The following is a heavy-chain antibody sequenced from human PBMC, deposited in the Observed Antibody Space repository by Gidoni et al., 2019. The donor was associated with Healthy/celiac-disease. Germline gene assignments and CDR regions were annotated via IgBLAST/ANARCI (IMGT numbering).Heavy chain of an antibody. CDR3: AKEHTYYYDSSGFTLSAPFDY. Sequence: EVQLVESGGGLVQPARSLRLSCAASGFTFDAHALPWSRQAPGKGLEWVSGISWNSGSIGYADSVKGRFTISRDNAKNSLYLQMNSLRAEDTALYYCAKEHTYYYDSSGFTLSAPFDYWGQGTLVTVSS. CDR2: ISWNSGSI. D-gene: IGHD3-22*01. V-gene: IGHV3-9*01. CDR1: GFTFDAHA. J-gene: IGHJ4*02.